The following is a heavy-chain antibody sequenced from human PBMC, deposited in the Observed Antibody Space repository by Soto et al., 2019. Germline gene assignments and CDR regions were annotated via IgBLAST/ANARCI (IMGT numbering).Heavy chain of an antibody. D-gene: IGHD6-13*01. CDR3: ARDPIRIAAAGTWFDP. V-gene: IGHV1-69*06. Sequence: GASIKVSCNACGVSFTTSAMTWVRHDTGQGREWMGGIIPMFGTTNYAQKFQGRVTITADKSTSTAYMELRSLRSDDTAVYYCARDPIRIAAAGTWFDPWGQGTLVTVSS. CDR2: IIPMFGTT. J-gene: IGHJ5*02. CDR1: GVSFTTSA.